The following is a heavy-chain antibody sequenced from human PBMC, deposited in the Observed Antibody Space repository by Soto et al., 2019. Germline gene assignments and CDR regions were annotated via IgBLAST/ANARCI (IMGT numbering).Heavy chain of an antibody. Sequence: ASVKVSCKASGYTFTSFDINWVRQASGQGLEWMGWMNPNSGNTIYAQKFQGWVTMTRDTSISTAYMELSRLRSDDTAVYYCARDLGYSGYGDYFDYWGQGTLVTVSS. CDR3: ARDLGYSGYGDYFDY. CDR1: GYTFTSFD. D-gene: IGHD5-12*01. V-gene: IGHV1-2*04. J-gene: IGHJ4*02. CDR2: MNPNSGNT.